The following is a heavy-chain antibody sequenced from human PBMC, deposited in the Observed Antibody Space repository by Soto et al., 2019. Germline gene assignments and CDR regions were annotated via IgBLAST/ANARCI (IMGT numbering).Heavy chain of an antibody. V-gene: IGHV4-34*01. D-gene: IGHD1-26*01. CDR2: INHSGST. CDR3: AGGSSNAYYYYGMDV. J-gene: IGHJ6*02. CDR1: GGSFSGYY. Sequence: QVQLQQWGAGLLKPSETLSLTCAVYGGSFSGYYWSWIRQPPGKGLEWIGEINHSGSTNYNPSLKSRVPISVDTSKNQFSLKLSSVTAADTAVYYCAGGSSNAYYYYGMDVWGQGTTVTVSS.